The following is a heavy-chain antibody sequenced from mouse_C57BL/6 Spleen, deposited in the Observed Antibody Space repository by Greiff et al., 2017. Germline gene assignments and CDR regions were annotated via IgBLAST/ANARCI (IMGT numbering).Heavy chain of an antibody. Sequence: QVQLQQSGAELVRPGASVTLSCKASGYTFTDYEMHWVKQTPVHGLEWIGAIDPGTGGTAYNQKFKGKAILTADKSSSTAYMELRSLTSEDSAVYYCTRSESNYVLDYWGQGTTLTVSS. D-gene: IGHD2-5*01. CDR1: GYTFTDYE. CDR2: IDPGTGGT. CDR3: TRSESNYVLDY. V-gene: IGHV1-15*01. J-gene: IGHJ2*01.